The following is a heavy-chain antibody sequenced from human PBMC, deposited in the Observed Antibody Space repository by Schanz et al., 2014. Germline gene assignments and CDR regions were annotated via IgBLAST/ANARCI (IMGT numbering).Heavy chain of an antibody. CDR2: VSSRSDEI. Sequence: EVQLLESGGGLVQPGGSLRLSCSASTFTFDHYAMTWVRQAPGKGLEWVAAVSSRSDEIKYADSVRGRFTISSDSSKNTLYLQMSSLRAEDTAVYYCAKSQGSSFDSWGQGTLVTVSS. J-gene: IGHJ4*02. CDR3: AKSQGSSFDS. V-gene: IGHV3-23*05. D-gene: IGHD6-13*01. CDR1: TFTFDHYA.